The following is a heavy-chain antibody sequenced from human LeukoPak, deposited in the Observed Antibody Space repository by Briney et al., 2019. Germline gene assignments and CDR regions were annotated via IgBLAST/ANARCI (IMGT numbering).Heavy chain of an antibody. J-gene: IGHJ4*02. CDR1: GYSISSGYY. Sequence: PSETLSLTCNVSGYSISSGYYWAWIRQAPGKGLEWIGSIYHSGYTHYNPSLKGRVTISVDTSKTDFSLKLSSVAAADTAIYYCARDMNPTHYFDYWGQGTLVTVSS. CDR3: ARDMNPTHYFDY. D-gene: IGHD3-16*01. CDR2: IYHSGYT. V-gene: IGHV4-38-2*02.